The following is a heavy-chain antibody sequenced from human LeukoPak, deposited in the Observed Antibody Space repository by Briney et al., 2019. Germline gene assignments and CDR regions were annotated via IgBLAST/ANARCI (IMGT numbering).Heavy chain of an antibody. CDR3: ARELVVGPAEYFQH. Sequence: GGSLRLSCAASGFTFSSSWMSWVRQAPGKGLEWVANINQGGSEKYYVGSVKGRFTISRGNAKNSLYLQMSSLRAEDTAVYYRARELVVGPAEYFQHWGQGTLVTVSS. D-gene: IGHD6-6*01. CDR2: INQGGSEK. V-gene: IGHV3-7*01. CDR1: GFTFSSSW. J-gene: IGHJ1*01.